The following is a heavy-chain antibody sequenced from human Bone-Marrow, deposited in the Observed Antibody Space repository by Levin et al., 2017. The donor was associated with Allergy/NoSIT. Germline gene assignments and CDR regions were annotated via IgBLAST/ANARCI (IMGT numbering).Heavy chain of an antibody. CDR3: ARGPEDSYGDY. CDR1: GYTFTSYD. CDR2: MNPNSGNT. D-gene: IGHD5-18*01. V-gene: IGHV1-8*01. J-gene: IGHJ4*02. Sequence: GESLKISCKASGYTFTSYDINWVRQATGQGLEWMGWMNPNSGNTGYAQKFQGRVTMTRNTSISTAYMELSSLRSEDTAVYYCARGPEDSYGDYWGQGTLVTVSS.